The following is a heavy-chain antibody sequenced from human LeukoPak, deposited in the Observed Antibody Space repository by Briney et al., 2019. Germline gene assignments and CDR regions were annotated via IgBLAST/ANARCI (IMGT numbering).Heavy chain of an antibody. CDR3: AKIHYDSSPWDY. CDR1: GFTFSIYS. J-gene: IGHJ4*02. Sequence: GGSLRLSCAASGFTFSIYSMNWVRQAPGKGLEWVSYIGGTHSNIYYADSVKGRFTISRDDAKNSLYLQMNSLRAEDTAVYYCAKIHYDSSPWDYWGQGTLVTVSS. CDR2: IGGTHSNI. D-gene: IGHD3-22*01. V-gene: IGHV3-48*01.